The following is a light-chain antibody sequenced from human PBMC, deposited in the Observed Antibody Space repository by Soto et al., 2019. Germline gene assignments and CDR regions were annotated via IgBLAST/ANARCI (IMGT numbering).Light chain of an antibody. CDR2: AAS. J-gene: IGKJ5*01. V-gene: IGKV1-39*01. CDR1: QSISSY. Sequence: DIQMTQSPSSLSASVGDRVTITCRASQSISSYLNWYQQKPGKVPKLLIYAASSLQSGVPSRFSGRGSGTDFTLTISSLQPEDFATYYCQQLDSYPITFGQGTRLEIK. CDR3: QQLDSYPIT.